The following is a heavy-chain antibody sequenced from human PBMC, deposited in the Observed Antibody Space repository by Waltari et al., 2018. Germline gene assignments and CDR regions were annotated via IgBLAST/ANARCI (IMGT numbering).Heavy chain of an antibody. V-gene: IGHV3-48*01. J-gene: IGHJ1*01. CDR1: GFPFSGAS. Sequence: EAHLAESGGTLVQPGGSLRLSCVASGFPFSGASMNWVRQAPGKGLEWVAYIRASGISIHYAASVKGRFTISRDNARNTLFLQMNNLRVDDTAVYYCAGPTWGQGTLVTVSS. CDR3: AGPT. CDR2: IRASGISI.